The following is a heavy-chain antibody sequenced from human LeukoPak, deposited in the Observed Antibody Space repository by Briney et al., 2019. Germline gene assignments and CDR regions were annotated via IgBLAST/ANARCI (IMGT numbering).Heavy chain of an antibody. CDR1: GGTFSSYA. V-gene: IGHV1-69*05. D-gene: IGHD5-12*01. CDR3: AREGATRSYYYYMDV. J-gene: IGHJ6*03. CDR2: IIPIFGTA. Sequence: ASVKVSCKASGGTFSSYAISWVRQAPGQGLEWMGRIIPIFGTANYAQKFQGRVTITTDESTSTAYMELSSLRSEDTAVYYCAREGATRSYYYYMDVWGKGITVTVSS.